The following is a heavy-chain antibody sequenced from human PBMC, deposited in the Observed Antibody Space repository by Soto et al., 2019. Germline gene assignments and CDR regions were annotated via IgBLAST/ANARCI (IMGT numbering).Heavy chain of an antibody. V-gene: IGHV3-30*18. CDR3: AKDQSSLVVVPAATNLDY. Sequence: GGSLRLSCAASGFTFSSYDMHWVRQAPGKGLEWMAVISYDGSNTYYAESVKGRFTISRGNSKNTLFLHVNSLRAEDTAVYYCAKDQSSLVVVPAATNLDYWGQGTLVTVSS. CDR1: GFTFSSYD. CDR2: ISYDGSNT. J-gene: IGHJ4*02. D-gene: IGHD2-2*01.